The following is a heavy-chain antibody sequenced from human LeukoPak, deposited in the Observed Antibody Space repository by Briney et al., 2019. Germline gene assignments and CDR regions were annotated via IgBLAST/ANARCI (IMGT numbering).Heavy chain of an antibody. V-gene: IGHV3-30*02. J-gene: IGHJ5*02. D-gene: IGHD6-13*01. CDR1: GFTFSNYG. CDR3: ARGIATGVDFFDP. CDR2: IRSDGSDK. Sequence: GGSLRLSCAASGFTFSNYGMHWVRQAPGKGLEWVAFIRSDGSDKYHADSVRGRFTISRDNSKNTLYLQMSSLRAEGTAVYYCARGIATGVDFFDPWGQGTLLTVSS.